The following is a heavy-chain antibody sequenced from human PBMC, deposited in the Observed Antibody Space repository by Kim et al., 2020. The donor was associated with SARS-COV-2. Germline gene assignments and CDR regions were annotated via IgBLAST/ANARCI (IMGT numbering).Heavy chain of an antibody. D-gene: IGHD4-17*01. J-gene: IGHJ4*02. CDR3: ARDRGYGVDTFDY. V-gene: IGHV1-18*01. CDR1: GYTFTSYG. Sequence: ASVKVSCKASGYTFTSYGISWVRQAPGQGLEWLGWVGAYNGDTNYAQNLQGRVTLTTDTSTSTAFLELRSLRSDDTAVYFCARDRGYGVDTFDYWGQGTL. CDR2: VGAYNGDT.